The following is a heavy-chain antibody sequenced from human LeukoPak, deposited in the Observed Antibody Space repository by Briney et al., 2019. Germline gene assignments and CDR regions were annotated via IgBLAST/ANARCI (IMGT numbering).Heavy chain of an antibody. CDR1: GGSIRSTSYS. V-gene: IGHV4-39*02. Sequence: SETLSRTCTVSGGSIRSTSYSWGWIRLPPGKGLEWIGNIHYTGTTYYNPSLRSRVTIFVDTSNNNFSLKLNSVTAADTAVYYCAKLVPAAGPTDFDYWGQGTLVTVSS. D-gene: IGHD6-13*01. CDR3: AKLVPAAGPTDFDY. J-gene: IGHJ4*02. CDR2: IHYTGTT.